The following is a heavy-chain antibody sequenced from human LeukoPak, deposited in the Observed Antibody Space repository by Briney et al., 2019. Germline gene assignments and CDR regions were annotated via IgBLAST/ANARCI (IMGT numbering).Heavy chain of an antibody. J-gene: IGHJ6*03. Sequence: GGSLRLSCAASGFTSCNYWMTWVPEAPGKGLEWVADIKEDGSEKLYVNSVRGRFTISRDNAKMSLFLQMNSLRAEDTAVYYRARDNGVVHGVYYMDVWGKGTTVTVS. CDR3: ARDNGVVHGVYYMDV. V-gene: IGHV3-7*01. CDR1: GFTSCNYW. D-gene: IGHD3-3*01. CDR2: IKEDGSEK.